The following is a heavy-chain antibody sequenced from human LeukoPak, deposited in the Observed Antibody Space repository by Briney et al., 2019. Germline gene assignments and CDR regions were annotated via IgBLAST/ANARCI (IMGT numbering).Heavy chain of an antibody. V-gene: IGHV1-3*01. CDR1: GYTFTAYA. D-gene: IGHD1-1*01. J-gene: IGHJ4*02. CDR2: INAGNGDT. CDR3: ARDRGGTGDFDY. Sequence: ASVKVSCTASGYTFTAYAMHWVRRAPGQRLEWMGWINAGNGDTKYSQKFQGRVTIARDTSASTAYMELSSLRSEDAAVYYCARDRGGTGDFDYWGQGTLVTVSS.